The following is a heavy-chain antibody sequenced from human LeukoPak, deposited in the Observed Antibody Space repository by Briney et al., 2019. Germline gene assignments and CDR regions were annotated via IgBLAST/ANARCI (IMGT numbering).Heavy chain of an antibody. Sequence: PGGSLRLSCAASGFTFDDYAMHWVRQAPGKGLEWVPGISWNSGSIGYADSVKGRFTISRDNAKNSLYLQMNSLRAEDTALYYCAKGSGYSYGHQYYFDYXXQGTLVTVSS. J-gene: IGHJ4*02. CDR1: GFTFDDYA. V-gene: IGHV3-9*01. D-gene: IGHD5-18*01. CDR3: AKGSGYSYGHQYYFDY. CDR2: ISWNSGSI.